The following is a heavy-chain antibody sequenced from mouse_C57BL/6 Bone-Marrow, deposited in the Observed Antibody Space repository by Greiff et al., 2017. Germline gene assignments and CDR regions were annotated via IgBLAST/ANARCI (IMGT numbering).Heavy chain of an antibody. Sequence: EVKLVESEGGLVQPGSSMTLSCTASGFTFSDYYMAWVRQVPEKGLEWVANINYDGSSTYYLDSLKSRFIISRDNAKNILYLQMSSLKSEDTATYYCARERDGNYDYFDYWGQGTTLTVSA. V-gene: IGHV5-16*01. J-gene: IGHJ2*01. CDR3: ARERDGNYDYFDY. D-gene: IGHD2-1*01. CDR2: INYDGSST. CDR1: GFTFSDYY.